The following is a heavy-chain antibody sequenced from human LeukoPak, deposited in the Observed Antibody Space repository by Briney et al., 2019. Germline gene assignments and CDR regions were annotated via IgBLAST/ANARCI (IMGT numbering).Heavy chain of an antibody. V-gene: IGHV1-8*03. CDR1: GYTFTSYD. CDR3: ATGADILTPFDN. J-gene: IGHJ4*02. D-gene: IGHD3-9*01. CDR2: MNPNSGNT. Sequence: ASVKVSCKASGYTFTSYDINWVRQATGQGLEWMGWMNPNSGNTGYAQKFQGRVTITRNTSISTAYMELSSLTSEDTAVYYCATGADILTPFDNWGQGSLVTVSS.